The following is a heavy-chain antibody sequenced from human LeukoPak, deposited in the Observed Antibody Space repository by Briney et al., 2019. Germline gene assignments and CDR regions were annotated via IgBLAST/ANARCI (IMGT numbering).Heavy chain of an antibody. CDR2: INTNTGNP. CDR3: ARNLANNYYYYYYYMDV. CDR1: GYTFTSYG. Sequence: GASVKVSCKASGYTFTSYGISWVRQAPGQGLEWMGWINTNTGNPTYAQGFTGRFVFSLDTSVSTAYLQISSLKAEDTAVYYCARNLANNYYYYYYYMDVWGKGTTVTVSS. J-gene: IGHJ6*03. D-gene: IGHD1-1*01. V-gene: IGHV7-4-1*02.